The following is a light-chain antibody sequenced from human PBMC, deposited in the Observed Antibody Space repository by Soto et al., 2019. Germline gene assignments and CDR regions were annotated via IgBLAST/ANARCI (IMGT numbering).Light chain of an antibody. Sequence: QSALTQPASVSGSPGQSITISCTGTSSDVGGYKYVSWYQQHPGKAPKLMIYDVSNRPSGVSNRFSGSKSGNTASLTNSGLQAEDEADDYCSSYTSSSTLLFGGGTKLPV. V-gene: IGLV2-14*01. CDR2: DVS. CDR1: SSDVGGYKY. J-gene: IGLJ2*01. CDR3: SSYTSSSTLL.